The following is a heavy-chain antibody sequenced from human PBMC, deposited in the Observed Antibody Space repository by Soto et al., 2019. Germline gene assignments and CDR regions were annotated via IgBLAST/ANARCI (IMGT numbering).Heavy chain of an antibody. J-gene: IGHJ6*02. CDR1: GFTFSGSA. CDR2: IRSKANSYAT. V-gene: IGHV3-73*02. Sequence: EVQLVESGGGLVQPGGSLKLSCEASGFTFSGSAMHWVRQASGKGLEWVGRIRSKANSYATAYAASVKGRFTISRDDSKNTAYLQMNSRKTEDTAVYYCTIPIIASYYYYYGMDVWGQGTTVTVSS. CDR3: TIPIIASYYYYYGMDV. D-gene: IGHD3-3*02.